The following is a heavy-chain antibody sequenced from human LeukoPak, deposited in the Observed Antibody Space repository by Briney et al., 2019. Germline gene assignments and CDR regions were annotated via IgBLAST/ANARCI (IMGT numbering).Heavy chain of an antibody. D-gene: IGHD3-22*01. J-gene: IGHJ4*02. V-gene: IGHV4-4*07. CDR1: GDTINPYH. CDR2: VHMSGST. CDR3: ARDESSRDDSGGYHY. Sequence: SETLSLTCTVSGDTINPYHWTWIRQTAGKGLEWIGRVHMSGSTNYNPSLWSRVAISMDNSKNQFSLKVNSVTAADTGVYYCARDESSRDDSGGYHYWGQGTLLTVSS.